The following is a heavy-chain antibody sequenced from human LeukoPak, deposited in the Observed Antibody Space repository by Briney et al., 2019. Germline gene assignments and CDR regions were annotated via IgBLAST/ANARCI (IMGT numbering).Heavy chain of an antibody. D-gene: IGHD2-21*02. CDR1: GFTFSSYS. CDR2: ISSSSSTI. V-gene: IGHV3-48*01. J-gene: IGHJ4*02. Sequence: QSGGSLRLSCAASGFTFSSYSMNWVRQAPRKGLEWVSYISSSSSTIYYADSVKGRFTISRGNAKNSLYLQMNSLRVEDTAVYYCARVTVFDWGQGTRVTVSS. CDR3: ARVTVFD.